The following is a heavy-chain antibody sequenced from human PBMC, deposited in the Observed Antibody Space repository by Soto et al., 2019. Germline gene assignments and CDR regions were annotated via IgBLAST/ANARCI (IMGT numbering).Heavy chain of an antibody. D-gene: IGHD2-15*01. J-gene: IGHJ5*02. CDR3: ANEGRECSGGRCRGWFDP. V-gene: IGHV3-23*01. CDR2: IIAGGGGT. CDR1: EFTFSSHA. Sequence: DVQLLESGGGLEQPGGSLRLSCTVSEFTFSSHALTWVRQAPGKGLEWVSSIIAGGGGTYYADSVKGRFAISRDNSKNTVYLQMNSLRAEDTAVYYCANEGRECSGGRCRGWFDPWGQGTLVTVSS.